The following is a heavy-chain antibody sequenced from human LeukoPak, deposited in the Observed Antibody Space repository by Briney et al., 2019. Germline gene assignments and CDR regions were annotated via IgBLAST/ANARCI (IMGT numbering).Heavy chain of an antibody. J-gene: IGHJ3*02. CDR1: RFTFSNAW. CDR3: ARRRGSGSYDAFDI. CDR2: IKSKSDGGTT. Sequence: PGGSLRLSCAASRFTFSNAWMSWVRQAPGKGLEWVGRIKSKSDGGTTDYAAPVKGRFMISRDDSKNTLYLQMNSLRAEDTAVYYCARRRGSGSYDAFDIWGQGTMVTVSS. V-gene: IGHV3-15*01. D-gene: IGHD3-10*01.